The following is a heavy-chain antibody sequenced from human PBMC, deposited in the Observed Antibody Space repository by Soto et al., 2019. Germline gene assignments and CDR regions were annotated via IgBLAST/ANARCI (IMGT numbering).Heavy chain of an antibody. CDR2: ISAYNGNT. CDR1: GYTFTSYG. D-gene: IGHD6-13*01. Sequence: ASVKVSCKASGYTFTSYGISWVRQAPGQGLEWMGWISAYNGNTNYAQKLQGRVTMTTDTSTSTAYMELRSLRSDDTAVYYCAREYLRGSSWHVASDYWGQGTLVTVSS. J-gene: IGHJ4*02. CDR3: AREYLRGSSWHVASDY. V-gene: IGHV1-18*01.